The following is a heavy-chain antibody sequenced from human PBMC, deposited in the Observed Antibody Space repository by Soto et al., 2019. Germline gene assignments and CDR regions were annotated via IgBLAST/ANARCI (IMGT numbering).Heavy chain of an antibody. CDR3: ARDSTYYDFWSVPSTPLYYFDY. Sequence: GASVKVSCKASGYTFTSYYMHWVRQAPGQGLEWMGIINPSGGSTSYAQKFQGRVTMTRDTSTSTVYMELSSLRSEDTAVYYCARDSTYYDFWSVPSTPLYYFDYWGQGTLVTVSS. J-gene: IGHJ4*02. CDR2: INPSGGST. V-gene: IGHV1-46*03. CDR1: GYTFTSYY. D-gene: IGHD3-3*01.